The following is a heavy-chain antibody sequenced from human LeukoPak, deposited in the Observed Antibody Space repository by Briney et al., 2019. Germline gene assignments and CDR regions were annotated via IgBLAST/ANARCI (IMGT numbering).Heavy chain of an antibody. CDR3: VGGYDPHY. J-gene: IGHJ4*02. D-gene: IGHD2-8*02. Sequence: GGSLRLSCAASGFTFSNFLMHWVRQAPGKGLVWVSRINSDGSDTSYADSVKGQLTISRDNAKNTLYLQMNSLRAEDTAIYYCVGGYDPHYWGQGTLVTVSS. V-gene: IGHV3-74*01. CDR1: GFTFSNFL. CDR2: INSDGSDT.